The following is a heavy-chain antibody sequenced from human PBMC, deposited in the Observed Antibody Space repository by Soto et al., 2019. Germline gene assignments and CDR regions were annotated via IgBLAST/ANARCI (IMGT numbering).Heavy chain of an antibody. Sequence: EVQLLESGGGLVQPGGSLRLSCAASGFTFSSYAMRWVRQAKGKGLEWVSAISGSGGSTYYADSVKGRFTISRDNSKNTLYLQMNSLRAEDTAVYYCARRGGGSYYDYWGQGTLVTVSS. D-gene: IGHD1-26*01. J-gene: IGHJ4*02. CDR3: ARRGGGSYYDY. V-gene: IGHV3-23*01. CDR2: ISGSGGST. CDR1: GFTFSSYA.